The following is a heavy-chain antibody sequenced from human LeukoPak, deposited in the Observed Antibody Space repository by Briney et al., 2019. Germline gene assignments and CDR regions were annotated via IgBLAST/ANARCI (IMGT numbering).Heavy chain of an antibody. V-gene: IGHV3-23*01. CDR1: GFTFSSYA. D-gene: IGHD6-19*01. CDR3: AKSLDAQAVADPFDY. J-gene: IGHJ4*02. Sequence: GGSLRLSCAASGFTFSSYAMSWVRQAPGKGLEWVSVISGSGGSTYYADSVKGRFTISRDNSKNTLYLQMNSLRAEDTAVYYCAKSLDAQAVADPFDYWGQGTLVTVSS. CDR2: ISGSGGST.